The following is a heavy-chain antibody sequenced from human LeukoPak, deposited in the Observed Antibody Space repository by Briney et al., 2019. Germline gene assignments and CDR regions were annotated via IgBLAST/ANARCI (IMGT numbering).Heavy chain of an antibody. Sequence: GGSLRLSCAASGFTFSSYGMHWVRQAPGKGLEWVAVIWYDGSNKYYADSVKGRFTISRDNAKNSLYLQMNSPRAEDTAVYYCARGLMNYYDSSGYFGAFDIWGQGTMVTVSS. J-gene: IGHJ3*02. CDR3: ARGLMNYYDSSGYFGAFDI. CDR1: GFTFSSYG. D-gene: IGHD3-22*01. CDR2: IWYDGSNK. V-gene: IGHV3-33*01.